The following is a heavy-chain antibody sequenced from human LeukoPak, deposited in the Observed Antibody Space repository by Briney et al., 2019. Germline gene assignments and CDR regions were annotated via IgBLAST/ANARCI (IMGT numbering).Heavy chain of an antibody. J-gene: IGHJ3*02. Sequence: GASVKVSCKASGYTFPSYGISWVRQAPGQGLEWMGWISAYNGNTNYAQKLQGRVTMTTDTSTSTAYMEPRSLRSDDTAVYYCARDYVAKGGDIVVVPAASTFDIWGQGTMVTVSS. CDR2: ISAYNGNT. CDR1: GYTFPSYG. V-gene: IGHV1-18*01. D-gene: IGHD2-2*01. CDR3: ARDYVAKGGDIVVVPAASTFDI.